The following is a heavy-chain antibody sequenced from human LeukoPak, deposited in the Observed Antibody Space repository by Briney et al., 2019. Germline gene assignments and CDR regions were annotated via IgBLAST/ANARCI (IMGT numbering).Heavy chain of an antibody. Sequence: ASVKVSCKASGYTFTDFYMLWVRQAPGQGLEWMGWMNPNSGGTDYAQKFQGRVTITRDTSASTAYMELSSLRSEDTAVYYCAREGAQYCSGGSCYSASWFDPWGQGTLVTVSS. D-gene: IGHD2-15*01. CDR3: AREGAQYCSGGSCYSASWFDP. J-gene: IGHJ5*02. CDR1: GYTFTDFY. V-gene: IGHV1-2*02. CDR2: MNPNSGGT.